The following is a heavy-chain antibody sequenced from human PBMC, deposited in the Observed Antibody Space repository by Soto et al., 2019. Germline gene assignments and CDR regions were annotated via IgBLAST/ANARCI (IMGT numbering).Heavy chain of an antibody. J-gene: IGHJ3*01. D-gene: IGHD3-3*01. CDR2: IAAYNGNT. V-gene: IGHV1-18*01. CDR3: ARDGTLEWLPSF. Sequence: ASVKVSCKASGYIFNRYGISWVRQAPGQGLEWMGWIAAYNGNTDYTEKLQDRVTMTTDTSTSTAYMELRGLTSDDTAVYYCARDGTLEWLPSFWGQGTVVTVSS. CDR1: GYIFNRYG.